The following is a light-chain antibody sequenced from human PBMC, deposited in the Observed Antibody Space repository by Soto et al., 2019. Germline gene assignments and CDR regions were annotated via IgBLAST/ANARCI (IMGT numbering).Light chain of an antibody. CDR3: MQALQPPGT. J-gene: IGKJ2*01. Sequence: DIVMTHSPLSLPVTPGEPASISCRSSQSLLHSNGYNCLDWYLQKPGQSPQLLIYLGSNRASGVPDRFSGSGSGTDFTLKISRVEAEDVGVYYCMQALQPPGTFGQGTKLEIK. CDR1: QSLLHSNGYNC. CDR2: LGS. V-gene: IGKV2-28*01.